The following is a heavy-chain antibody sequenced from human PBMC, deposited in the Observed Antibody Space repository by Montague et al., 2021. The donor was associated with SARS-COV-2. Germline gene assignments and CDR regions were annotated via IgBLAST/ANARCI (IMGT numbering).Heavy chain of an antibody. CDR2: ITDSGST. J-gene: IGHJ4*02. V-gene: IGHV3-11*01. D-gene: IGHD1-1*01. Sequence: SLSLSCAAFGFTFSDYYMSWIRQAPGKGLEWVSYITDSGSTHYADSVKGRFTISRDNAKNSLYLQMNSLRAEDTAVYYCARDAKATLYWGQGTLVTVSS. CDR1: GFTFSDYY. CDR3: ARDAKATLY.